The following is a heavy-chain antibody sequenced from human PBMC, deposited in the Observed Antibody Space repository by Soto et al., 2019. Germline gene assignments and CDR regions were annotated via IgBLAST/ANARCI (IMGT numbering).Heavy chain of an antibody. Sequence: GGSLRLSCAASGFTFSNAWINWVRQAPGKGLEWVGRIKSKTDGGTTDFAATVKGRFAISRDDSKNMVYLQMNSLKTEDTAVYYCTLDSYITIVTVRFDYWAHRTLVTVSS. D-gene: IGHD1-20*01. CDR3: TLDSYITIVTVRFDY. CDR2: IKSKTDGGTT. CDR1: GFTFSNAW. V-gene: IGHV3-15*07. J-gene: IGHJ4*01.